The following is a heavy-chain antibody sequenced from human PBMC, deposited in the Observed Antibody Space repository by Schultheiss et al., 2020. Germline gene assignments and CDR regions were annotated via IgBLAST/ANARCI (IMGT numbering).Heavy chain of an antibody. J-gene: IGHJ4*02. V-gene: IGHV3-74*01. D-gene: IGHD5-24*01. CDR1: GFTLSNFG. CDR2: INSDGSST. CDR3: ARDPGGDGYNAVDF. Sequence: GGSLRLSCAASGFTLSNFGMSWVRQAPGKGLEWVGRINSDGSSTSYADSVKGRFTISRDNAKNTLYLQMNSLRAEDTAVYYCARDPGGDGYNAVDFWGQGTLVTVSS.